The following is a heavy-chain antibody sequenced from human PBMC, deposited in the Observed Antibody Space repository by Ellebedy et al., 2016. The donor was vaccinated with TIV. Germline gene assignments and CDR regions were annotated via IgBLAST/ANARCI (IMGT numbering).Heavy chain of an antibody. V-gene: IGHV3-30*04. J-gene: IGHJ4*02. Sequence: GESLKISCAASGFTFSNNNLHWVRQAPGKGLEWVAIISFDGHKKNYADSVKGRFNISRDNSKNMVYLQMNSLRGEDMAVYYCASSGRDPWLRFLDYWGQGTLATVSS. D-gene: IGHD5-12*01. CDR1: GFTFSNNN. CDR2: ISFDGHKK. CDR3: ASSGRDPWLRFLDY.